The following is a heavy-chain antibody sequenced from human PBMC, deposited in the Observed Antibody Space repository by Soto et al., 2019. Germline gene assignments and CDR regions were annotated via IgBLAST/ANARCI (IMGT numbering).Heavy chain of an antibody. J-gene: IGHJ4*02. D-gene: IGHD2-8*01. V-gene: IGHV4-4*07. CDR3: TIRRPYCITGSCRLEFDY. CDR1: GDSMSSYY. CDR2: VYTSGNI. Sequence: QVQLQESGPGLVKPSETLALTCTVSGDSMSSYYWTWIRQPAGKGLEWIGHVYTSGNINYNPSLKSRITMSVDTSKNQFSLKLNSVTAADTAVYYCTIRRPYCITGSCRLEFDYWGQGTLVTVSS.